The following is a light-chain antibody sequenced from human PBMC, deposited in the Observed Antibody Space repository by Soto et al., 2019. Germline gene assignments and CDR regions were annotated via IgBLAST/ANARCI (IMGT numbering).Light chain of an antibody. CDR2: GAS. CDR3: QQYGRSPFT. V-gene: IGKV3-20*01. J-gene: IGKJ3*01. Sequence: ELVLTQSPGTLSLSPGERATLSCRASQSVSSSYLAWYQQTPGQAPRLLIYGASSRATGIPDRFSGSGSGTDFTVTISTLEPEDFAVYYWQQYGRSPFTFGPGTKVDIK. CDR1: QSVSSSY.